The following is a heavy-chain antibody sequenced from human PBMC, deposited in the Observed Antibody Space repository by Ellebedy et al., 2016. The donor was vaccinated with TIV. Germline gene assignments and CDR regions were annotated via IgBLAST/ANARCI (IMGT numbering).Heavy chain of an antibody. D-gene: IGHD2-2*01. CDR2: IKEDGSEK. CDR3: ARGSSASC. CDR1: GFRFGDYA. Sequence: GESLKISCAASGFRFGDYAMNWVRQAPGKGLEWVASIKEDGSEKKYVESVKGRFTITRDNARNSLYLQTNSLRAEDTAIYYCARGSSASCWGQGTQLTVSS. J-gene: IGHJ4*02. V-gene: IGHV3-7*04.